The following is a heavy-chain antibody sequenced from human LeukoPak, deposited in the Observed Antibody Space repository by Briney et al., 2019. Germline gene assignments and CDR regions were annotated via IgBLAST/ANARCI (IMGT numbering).Heavy chain of an antibody. V-gene: IGHV3-33*01. CDR1: GFTFSSYG. CDR2: IWYDGSNK. CDR3: ARDKEDYGDPGVIDY. Sequence: PGRSLRLSCAASGFTFSSYGMHWVRQAPGKGLEWVAVIWYDGSNKYYADSVKGRFTISRDNSKNTLYLQMNSLRAEDTAVYYCARDKEDYGDPGVIDYWGQGTLVTVSS. J-gene: IGHJ4*02. D-gene: IGHD4-17*01.